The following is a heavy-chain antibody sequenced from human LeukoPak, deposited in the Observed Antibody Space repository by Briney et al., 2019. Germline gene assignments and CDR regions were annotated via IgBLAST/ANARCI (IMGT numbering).Heavy chain of an antibody. J-gene: IGHJ5*02. CDR1: GFPFSSYW. Sequence: GSLRLSCVASGFPFSSYWMTWVRQPPGKGLEWIGSIYYGGSTYYNPSLKSRVTISVDTSMNQFSLKLSFVTTADTAVYYCARALGYCSGGSCTRGYNWFDPWGQGTLVTVPS. V-gene: IGHV4-59*05. CDR3: ARALGYCSGGSCTRGYNWFDP. D-gene: IGHD2-15*01. CDR2: IYYGGST.